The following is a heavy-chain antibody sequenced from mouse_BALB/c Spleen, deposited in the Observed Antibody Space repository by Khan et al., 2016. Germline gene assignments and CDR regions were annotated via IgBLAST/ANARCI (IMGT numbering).Heavy chain of an antibody. V-gene: IGHV3-2*02. CDR1: GYSITSDYA. CDR3: ARTLLRLYYFDY. CDR2: ISYSGST. J-gene: IGHJ2*01. D-gene: IGHD1-2*01. Sequence: EVQLQESGPGLVKPSQSLSLTCTVTGYSITSDYAWNWIRQFPGNKLEWMGYISYSGSTSNNPSLKSRISITRDTSKNQFFLQLNSVTTEDTATYYCARTLLRLYYFDYWGQGTTLTVSS.